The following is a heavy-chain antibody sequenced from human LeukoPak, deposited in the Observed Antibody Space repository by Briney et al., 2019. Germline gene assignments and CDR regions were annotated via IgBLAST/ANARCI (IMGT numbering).Heavy chain of an antibody. Sequence: GASVKVSCKASGYTFTSYYMHWVRQAPGQGLEWMGIINPSGGSTSYAQKFQDRVTMTRDTSTSTVYMELSSLRSEDTAVYYCAREGWGYCSSTSCRYFDYWGQGTLVTVSS. D-gene: IGHD2-2*01. V-gene: IGHV1-46*01. CDR3: AREGWGYCSSTSCRYFDY. CDR1: GYTFTSYY. J-gene: IGHJ4*02. CDR2: INPSGGST.